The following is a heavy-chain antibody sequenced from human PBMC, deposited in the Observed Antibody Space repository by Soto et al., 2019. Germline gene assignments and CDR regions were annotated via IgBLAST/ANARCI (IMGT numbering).Heavy chain of an antibody. D-gene: IGHD2-15*01. Sequence: QVQLQQWGAGLLKPSETLSLTCAVYGGSFSGYYWSWIRQHPGKGLERIGYIYYSGSTYYNPSLKSRVTISVDTSKNQFSLKLSSVTAADTAVYYCATLHSEMYYFDYWGQGTLVTVSS. V-gene: IGHV4-34*01. CDR1: GGSFSGYY. J-gene: IGHJ4*02. CDR2: IYYSGST. CDR3: ATLHSEMYYFDY.